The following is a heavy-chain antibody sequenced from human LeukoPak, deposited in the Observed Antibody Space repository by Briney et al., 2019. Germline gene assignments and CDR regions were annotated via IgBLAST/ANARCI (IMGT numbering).Heavy chain of an antibody. CDR1: GYTFTIYA. V-gene: IGHV1-69*13. CDR3: ARVGFPHSDSSGYYLALGAFDI. Sequence: EASVKVSCKASGYTFTIYAISWVRQAPGQGLEWMGGIIPIFGTANYAQKFQGRVTITADESTSTAYMELSSLRSEDTAVYYCARVGFPHSDSSGYYLALGAFDIWGQGTMVTVSS. D-gene: IGHD3-22*01. J-gene: IGHJ3*02. CDR2: IIPIFGTA.